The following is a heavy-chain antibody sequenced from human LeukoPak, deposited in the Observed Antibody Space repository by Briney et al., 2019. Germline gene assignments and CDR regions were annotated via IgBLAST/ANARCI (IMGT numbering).Heavy chain of an antibody. CDR3: ARGGQEGYNYPYFDY. V-gene: IGHV4-39*02. D-gene: IGHD5-24*01. CDR2: IHYTRST. J-gene: IGHJ4*02. CDR1: GASISSSSHY. Sequence: SETLSLTCSVSGASISSSSHYWGWIRQPPGKGLEWIGSIHYTRSTYYNPSLKSRVTISVDTSKNHFSLKLTSVTAADTAVYYCARGGQEGYNYPYFDYWDQGTLVTVSS.